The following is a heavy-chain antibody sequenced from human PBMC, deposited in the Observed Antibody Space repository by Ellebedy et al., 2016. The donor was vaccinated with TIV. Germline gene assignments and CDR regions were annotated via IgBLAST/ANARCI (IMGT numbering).Heavy chain of an antibody. CDR2: TSAYNGNT. J-gene: IGHJ5*02. V-gene: IGHV1-18*04. CDR3: ARVELTAVCWFDP. Sequence: ASVKVSXXTSGYTFTSYGISWVRQAPGQGLEWMGWTSAYNGNTNYAQKLQGRVTMTTDTSTSTAYMELRSLRSDDTAVYYCARVELTAVCWFDPWGQGTLVTVSS. CDR1: GYTFTSYG. D-gene: IGHD2-8*01.